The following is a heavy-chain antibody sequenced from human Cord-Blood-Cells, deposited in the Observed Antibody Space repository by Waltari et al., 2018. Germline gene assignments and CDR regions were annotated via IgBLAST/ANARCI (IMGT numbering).Heavy chain of an antibody. CDR3: ARAEYWYFDL. J-gene: IGHJ2*01. V-gene: IGHV3-33*01. Sequence: QVQLVESGGGVVQPGRSLRHSCAASGFTFSSYGLHWVRQAPGKGLGWVAVIWYDGSNKYYADSVKGRFTISRDNSKNTLYLQMNSLRAEDTAVYYCARAEYWYFDLWGRGTLVTVSS. CDR2: IWYDGSNK. CDR1: GFTFSSYG.